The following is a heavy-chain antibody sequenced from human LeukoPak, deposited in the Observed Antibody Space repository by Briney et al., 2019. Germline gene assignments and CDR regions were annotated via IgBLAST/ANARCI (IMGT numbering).Heavy chain of an antibody. D-gene: IGHD3-10*01. Sequence: PGGSLRLSCAASGFTFSSYAMSWVRQAPGKGLEWVSAISGSGGSTYYADSVKGRFTISRDNSKNTLYLQMNSLGAEDTAVYYCAKGPAPPAYYYGSGSYHHTLLDYWGQGTLVTVSS. CDR3: AKGPAPPAYYYGSGSYHHTLLDY. J-gene: IGHJ4*02. CDR1: GFTFSSYA. V-gene: IGHV3-23*01. CDR2: ISGSGGST.